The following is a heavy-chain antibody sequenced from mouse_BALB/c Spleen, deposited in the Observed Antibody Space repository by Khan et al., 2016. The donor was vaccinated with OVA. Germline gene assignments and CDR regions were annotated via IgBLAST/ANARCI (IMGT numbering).Heavy chain of an antibody. CDR3: ARDDWFAY. J-gene: IGHJ3*01. Sequence: EVELVESGGGLVKPGGSLKLSCAASGFTFSNYAMSWVRQTPEKRLEWVASISSGGKTYYPDSVKGRFTISRDNARNILSLQMSSLRSEDTAMYYCARDDWFAYWGQGTLVTVSA. V-gene: IGHV5-6-5*01. CDR1: GFTFSNYA. CDR2: ISSGGKT.